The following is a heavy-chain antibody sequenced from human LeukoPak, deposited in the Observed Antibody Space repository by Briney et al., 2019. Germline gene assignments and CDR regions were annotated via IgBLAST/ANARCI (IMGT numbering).Heavy chain of an antibody. J-gene: IGHJ5*02. CDR3: ARLHKRPLWFGEIRVGYNWFDP. CDR1: GGSFSGYY. Sequence: SETLSLTCAVYGGSFSGYYWGWIRQPPGKGLEWIGEINHSGSTNYNPSLKSRVTISVDTSKNQFSLKLSSVTAADTAVYYCARLHKRPLWFGEIRVGYNWFDPWGQGTLVTVSS. CDR2: INHSGST. D-gene: IGHD3-10*01. V-gene: IGHV4-34*01.